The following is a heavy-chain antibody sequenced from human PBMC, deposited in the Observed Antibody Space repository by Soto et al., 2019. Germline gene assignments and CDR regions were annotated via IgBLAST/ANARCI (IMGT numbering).Heavy chain of an antibody. D-gene: IGHD3-16*01. Sequence: GGSLRLSCAASGFTLSRHTMNWVRQAPGKGLEWVSFIGSRSSDIYYADSVKGRFTISRENATNSLYLDLTRLRAEDTAVYFFVRDYYDTSVYPNTFDMWGQGTMVTVSS. CDR3: VRDYYDTSVYPNTFDM. CDR1: GFTLSRHT. J-gene: IGHJ3*02. V-gene: IGHV3-21*01. CDR2: IGSRSSDI.